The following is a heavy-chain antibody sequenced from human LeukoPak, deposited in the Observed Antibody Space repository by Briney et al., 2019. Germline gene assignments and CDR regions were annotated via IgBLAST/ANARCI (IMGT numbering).Heavy chain of an antibody. CDR3: ARDRLGYYDSSGYA. CDR2: IYYSGST. CDR1: GGSISSGGYY. V-gene: IGHV4-31*03. Sequence: PSETLSLTCTVSGGSISSGGYYWSWIRQHPGKGLEWTGYIYYSGSTYYNPSLKSRVTISVDTSKNQFSLKLSSGTAADTAVYYCARDRLGYYDSSGYAWGQGTLVTVSS. J-gene: IGHJ5*02. D-gene: IGHD3-22*01.